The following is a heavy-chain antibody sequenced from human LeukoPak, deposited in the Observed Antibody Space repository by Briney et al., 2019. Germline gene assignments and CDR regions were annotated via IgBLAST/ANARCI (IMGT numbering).Heavy chain of an antibody. CDR3: ARSGEAYGYDY. Sequence: GGSLRLSCAASGFTFSNYGIHWVRQAPGKGLEWVALIWYDGSNKYYADSVKGRFTISRDNSKNTVYLQMNRLRAEDTAVYYCARSGEAYGYDYWGQGTLVTVSS. D-gene: IGHD7-27*01. CDR1: GFTFSNYG. J-gene: IGHJ4*02. CDR2: IWYDGSNK. V-gene: IGHV3-33*01.